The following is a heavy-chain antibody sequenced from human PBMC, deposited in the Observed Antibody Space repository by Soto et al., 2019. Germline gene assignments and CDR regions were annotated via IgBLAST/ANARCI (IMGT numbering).Heavy chain of an antibody. CDR1: NGSISSRSSY. CDR2: IYYIGNT. J-gene: IGHJ4*02. D-gene: IGHD4-17*01. CDR3: GGQDYGAKGYYFEN. V-gene: IGHV4-39*01. Sequence: QLQLQESGSGLVKPSETLSLTCIVSNGSISSRSSYWGWIRQTPGKGLEWIGSIYYIGNTYYNPSLKGPVTLTIGTAEAPFSLKKNSGAAADPGWYFCGGQDYGAKGYYFENWGQGALVTVSS.